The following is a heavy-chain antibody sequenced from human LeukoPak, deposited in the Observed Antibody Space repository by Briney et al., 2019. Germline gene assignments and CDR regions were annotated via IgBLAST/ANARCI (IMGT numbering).Heavy chain of an antibody. D-gene: IGHD2-15*01. CDR3: ARDVRDCSGGDCYYYGMDV. J-gene: IGHJ6*02. V-gene: IGHV4-31*03. Sequence: SETLSLTCTVSGGSISSGAYYWSWIRQHPGKSLEWIGYIYYSGSTYYNPSLKSRVTISVDTSKNQFPLKLSSVTAADTAVYYCARDVRDCSGGDCYYYGMDVWGPGATVTVSS. CDR2: IYYSGST. CDR1: GGSISSGAYY.